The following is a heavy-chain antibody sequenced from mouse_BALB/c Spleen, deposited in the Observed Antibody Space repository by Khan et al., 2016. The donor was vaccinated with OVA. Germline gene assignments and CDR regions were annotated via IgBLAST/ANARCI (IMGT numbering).Heavy chain of an antibody. J-gene: IGHJ4*01. CDR3: ERETYYGSTRYALAY. D-gene: IGHD1-1*01. CDR1: GYTFTSYW. V-gene: IGHV1S41*01. Sequence: DLVKPGASVKLSCKASGYTFTSYWINWIKQRPGQGLELIGRIAPGSGSTYYSEMFKDKATLTVDTSSSTAYIQLSSLSSEDSAVYFCERETYYGSTRYALAYWGQGTSATVSS. CDR2: IAPGSGST.